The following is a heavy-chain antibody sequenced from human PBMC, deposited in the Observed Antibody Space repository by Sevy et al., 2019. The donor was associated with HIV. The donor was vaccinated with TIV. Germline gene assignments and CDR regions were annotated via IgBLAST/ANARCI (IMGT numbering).Heavy chain of an antibody. CDR2: VSGGGDTT. D-gene: IGHD3-22*01. Sequence: GGSLRLSCAASGFTVSSSYMTWVRQPPGKGLEWVSAVSGGGDTTYYADSVKGRFTISRDNSKNTLYLQMNSLRAEDTAVYYCAKGGSTSGYYLNYFAYWGQGTLVTVSS. J-gene: IGHJ4*02. V-gene: IGHV3-23*01. CDR1: GFTVSSSY. CDR3: AKGGSTSGYYLNYFAY.